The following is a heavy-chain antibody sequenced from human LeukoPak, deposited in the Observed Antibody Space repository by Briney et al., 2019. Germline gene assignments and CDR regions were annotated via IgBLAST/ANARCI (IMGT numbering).Heavy chain of an antibody. CDR2: IKSKTDGGTT. CDR3: TTVDILPTTNQPENDY. V-gene: IGHV3-15*01. D-gene: IGHD1-14*01. CDR1: GFTFSDYY. Sequence: GGSLRLSCAASGFTFSDYYMSWVRQAPGKGLEWVGRIKSKTDGGTTDYAAPVKGRFTISRDDSKNTLYLQMNSLKTEDTAVYYCTTVDILPTTNQPENDYWGQGTLVTVSS. J-gene: IGHJ4*02.